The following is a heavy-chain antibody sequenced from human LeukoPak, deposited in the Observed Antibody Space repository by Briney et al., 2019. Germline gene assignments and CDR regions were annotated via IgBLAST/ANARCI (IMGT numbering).Heavy chain of an antibody. J-gene: IGHJ4*02. V-gene: IGHV4-30-4*01. CDR3: ARRIAVAGHYYFDY. D-gene: IGHD6-19*01. CDR2: IYYSGST. CDR1: GGSLTSGDYY. Sequence: SETLSLTCTVPGGSLTSGDYYWTWIRQPPGKGLEWIGYIYYSGSTYYNPSLKSRVTISVDKSKNQFSLKLSSVTAADTAVYYCARRIAVAGHYYFDYWGQGTLVTVSS.